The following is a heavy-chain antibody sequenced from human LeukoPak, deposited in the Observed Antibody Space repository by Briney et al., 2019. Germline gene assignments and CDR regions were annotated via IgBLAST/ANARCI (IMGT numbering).Heavy chain of an antibody. J-gene: IGHJ4*02. V-gene: IGHV3-53*01. CDR3: ARANSGWDHFDY. CDR1: GFTVSSNY. D-gene: IGHD6-19*01. CDR2: IYSGGST. Sequence: GGSLRLSCAASGFTVSSNYMSWVRQAPGKGLEWVSVIYSGGSTYYADSVKGRFTIPRDNAKNTLYLQMNSLRAEDTAVYYCARANSGWDHFDYWGQGTLVTVPS.